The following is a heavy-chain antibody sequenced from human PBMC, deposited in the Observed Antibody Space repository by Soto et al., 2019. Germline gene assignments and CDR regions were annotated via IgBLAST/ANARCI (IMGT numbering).Heavy chain of an antibody. Sequence: QVQLQESGPGLVKPSQTLSLTCTVSGGSISSGGYYWSWIRQHPGKGLEWIGYIYYSGSTYYNPYLKSRVSISVDTSKNQFSLKLSSVTAADTAVYYCARGVRDIVVVPAASYYFDYWGQGTLVTVSS. CDR1: GGSISSGGYY. CDR3: ARGVRDIVVVPAASYYFDY. D-gene: IGHD2-2*01. V-gene: IGHV4-31*03. J-gene: IGHJ4*02. CDR2: IYYSGST.